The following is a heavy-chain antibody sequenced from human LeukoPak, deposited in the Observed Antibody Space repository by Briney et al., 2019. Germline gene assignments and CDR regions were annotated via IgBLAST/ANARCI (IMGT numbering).Heavy chain of an antibody. J-gene: IGHJ4*02. Sequence: KSGGSLRLSCEASGFTFSDFYLSWIRQAPGKGLEWLSYISSMSSTIYYADSVKGRFTISRDNAKNSLYLQMNNLRVEDTAVYYCARPSRSDYYTGFDIWGQGSLVTVSS. CDR3: ARPSRSDYYTGFDI. D-gene: IGHD3-3*01. CDR2: ISSMSSTI. CDR1: GFTFSDFY. V-gene: IGHV3-11*01.